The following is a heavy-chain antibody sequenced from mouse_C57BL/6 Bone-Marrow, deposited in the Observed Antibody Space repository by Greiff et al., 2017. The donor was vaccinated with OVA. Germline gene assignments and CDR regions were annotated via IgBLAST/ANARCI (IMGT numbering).Heavy chain of an antibody. CDR1: GYTFTDYE. V-gene: IGHV1-15*01. J-gene: IGHJ4*01. CDR3: TRVTFILQGYAMDY. CDR2: IDPETGGT. D-gene: IGHD1-1*01. Sequence: QVQLQQSGAELVRPGASVTLSCKASGYTFTDYEMHWVKQTPVHGLEWIGAIDPETGGTAYNQKFKGKAILTADKSSSTAYMELRSLTSEDSAVYYCTRVTFILQGYAMDYWGQGTSVTVSS.